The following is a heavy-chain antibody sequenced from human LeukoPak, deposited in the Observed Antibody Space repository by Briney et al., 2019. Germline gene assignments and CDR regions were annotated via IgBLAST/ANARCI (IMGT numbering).Heavy chain of an antibody. CDR3: ARGPYASGSYGRRGWVHYMDV. J-gene: IGHJ6*03. Sequence: GGSLRLSCTASGFTLSTSWMSWVRQAPGRGLEWVASIKQDGSQKYYVDSVKGRFTISRDNVQNSLYLQMNSLRAEDTAVYYCARGPYASGSYGRRGWVHYMDVWGKGTTVTISS. CDR2: IKQDGSQK. D-gene: IGHD3-10*01. V-gene: IGHV3-7*01. CDR1: GFTLSTSW.